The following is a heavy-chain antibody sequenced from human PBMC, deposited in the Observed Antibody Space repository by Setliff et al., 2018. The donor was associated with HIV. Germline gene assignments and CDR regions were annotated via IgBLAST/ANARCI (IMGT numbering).Heavy chain of an antibody. CDR2: ISYSGST. J-gene: IGHJ3*02. V-gene: IGHV4-39*07. CDR3: ARDYDFWSGWKAFDI. CDR1: GGSISSGSYS. D-gene: IGHD3-3*01. Sequence: SETLSLTCTVSGGSISSGSYSWSWIRQPAGKGLEWIGSISYSGSTYYNPSLKSRVTISVDTSKNQFSLKLSSVTAADTAVYYCARDYDFWSGWKAFDIWGQGTMVTVSS.